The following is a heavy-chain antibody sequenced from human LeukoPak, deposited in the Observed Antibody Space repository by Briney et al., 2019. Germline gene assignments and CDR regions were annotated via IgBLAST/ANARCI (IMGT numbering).Heavy chain of an antibody. V-gene: IGHV3-7*01. CDR3: ARIGYSSSSTDY. CDR2: INQDGSQI. D-gene: IGHD6-6*01. CDR1: GFTFSNYW. J-gene: IGHJ4*02. Sequence: PGGSLRLSCAASGFTFSNYWMSWVRQAPGKGLGWLANINQDGSQIYYVDSVKGRFTISRDNAKNSVYLQINSLRVEHTAVYYCARIGYSSSSTDYWGQGTMVTVSS.